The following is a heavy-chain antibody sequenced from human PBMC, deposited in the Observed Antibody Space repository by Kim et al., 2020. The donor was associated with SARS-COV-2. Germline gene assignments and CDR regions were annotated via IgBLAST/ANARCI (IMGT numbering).Heavy chain of an antibody. V-gene: IGHV4-61*08. CDR2: IYYSGST. CDR3: AGDPGGYSYGYFDY. Sequence: SETLSLTCTVSGGSVSSGGYYWSWIRQPPGKGLEWIGYIYYSGSTNYNPSLKCRVTISVDTSKNQFSLKLSAVTAADTAVYYCAGDPGGYSYGYFDYWGQGTLVTVSS. D-gene: IGHD5-18*01. CDR1: GGSVSSGGYY. J-gene: IGHJ4*02.